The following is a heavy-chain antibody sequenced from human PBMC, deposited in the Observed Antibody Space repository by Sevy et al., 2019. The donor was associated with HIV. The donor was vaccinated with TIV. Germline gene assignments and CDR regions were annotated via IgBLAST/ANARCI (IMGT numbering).Heavy chain of an antibody. D-gene: IGHD3-22*01. CDR1: GYSFTSYW. V-gene: IGHV5-10-1*01. Sequence: GESLKISCKGSGYSFTSYWISWVRQMPGKGLEWMGRIDPSDSYTNYSPSFQGHVPISADKSIRPAYLQWSSLKASDTAMYYCATHQLFMTYYYDSSGPRNAFDIWGQGTMVTVSS. CDR2: IDPSDSYT. CDR3: ATHQLFMTYYYDSSGPRNAFDI. J-gene: IGHJ3*02.